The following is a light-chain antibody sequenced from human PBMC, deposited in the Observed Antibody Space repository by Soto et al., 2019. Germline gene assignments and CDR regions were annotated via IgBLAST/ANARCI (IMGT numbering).Light chain of an antibody. V-gene: IGKV1-39*01. CDR2: AAS. CDR1: QSISSY. CDR3: QQSYSTPLT. J-gene: IGKJ4*01. Sequence: DIQMTQSPSSLSASVGDRVTITCRASQSISSYLNWYQQKPGKAPKLLIYAASSLQSGVPSRFSGSGSGTDFTLTISSLPPEDFATYYCQQSYSTPLTFGGATKVEIK.